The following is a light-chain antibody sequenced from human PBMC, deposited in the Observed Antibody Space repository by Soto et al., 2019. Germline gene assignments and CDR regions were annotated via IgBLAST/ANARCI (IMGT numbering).Light chain of an antibody. J-gene: IGKJ1*01. CDR2: DAS. Sequence: AIQMPQSPSSFSASTAYRVTISFRATQSIYTYLAWYQQKPGKPPNLLIYDASTLQSGVPSRFNGSGSGTDFTLTITALQSEDFATYFCHQNFNYPRTFDQGT. V-gene: IGKV1-8*01. CDR1: QSIYTY. CDR3: HQNFNYPRT.